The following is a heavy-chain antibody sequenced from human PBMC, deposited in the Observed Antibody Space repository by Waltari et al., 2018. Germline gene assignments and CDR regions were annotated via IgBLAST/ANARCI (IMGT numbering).Heavy chain of an antibody. J-gene: IGHJ6*02. Sequence: VKKPGASVKVSCKVSGYTLTELSMHWVRQAPGKGLEWMGGFDPEDGETIYAQKFQGRVTMTEDTSTDTAYMELSSLRSEDTAVYYCATVYGGSEPSYRDGLLRFDYYYGMDVWGQGTTVTVSS. V-gene: IGHV1-24*01. CDR3: ATVYGGSEPSYRDGLLRFDYYYGMDV. CDR1: GYTLTELS. D-gene: IGHD3-9*01. CDR2: FDPEDGET.